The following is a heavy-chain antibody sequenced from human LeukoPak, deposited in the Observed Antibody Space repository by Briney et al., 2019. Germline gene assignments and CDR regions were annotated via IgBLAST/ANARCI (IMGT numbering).Heavy chain of an antibody. Sequence: GGSLRLSCAASGFSLDDYGMSWVRQAPGKGLEWVSGINWNGGSTGYADSVKGRFPISRDNAKNSLYLQMNSLRAEDTALYYCARGQYYYDSSGYYTLGYWGQGTLVTVSS. CDR1: GFSLDDYG. D-gene: IGHD3-22*01. CDR2: INWNGGST. CDR3: ARGQYYYDSSGYYTLGY. J-gene: IGHJ4*02. V-gene: IGHV3-20*04.